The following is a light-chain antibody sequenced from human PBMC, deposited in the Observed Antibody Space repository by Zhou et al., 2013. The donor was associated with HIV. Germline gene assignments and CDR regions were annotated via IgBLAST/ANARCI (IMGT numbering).Light chain of an antibody. CDR1: QDISGW. CDR2: DAS. CDR3: QQYSSYPWT. V-gene: IGKV1D-16*01. J-gene: IGKJ1*01. Sequence: DIQMTQSPSSVSASVGDRVTITCRASQDISGWLAWYQQNPGKAPRLLIYDASGLQSGVPSRFSGSGSGTDYTLTISSLQPDDFATYHCQQYSSYPWTFGQGTKVE.